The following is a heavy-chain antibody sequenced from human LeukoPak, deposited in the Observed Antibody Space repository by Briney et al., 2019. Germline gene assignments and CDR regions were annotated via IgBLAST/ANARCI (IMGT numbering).Heavy chain of an antibody. V-gene: IGHV4-59*01. D-gene: IGHD6-19*01. CDR3: ARAPSGLYYFDY. Sequence: PSETLSLTCTVSGGSISSYYWSWIRQPPGKGLEWIGYIYYSGSTNYNPSLKSRVTISVDTSKNQFSPKLSSVTAADTAVYYCARAPSGLYYFDYWGQGTLVTASS. CDR1: GGSISSYY. CDR2: IYYSGST. J-gene: IGHJ4*02.